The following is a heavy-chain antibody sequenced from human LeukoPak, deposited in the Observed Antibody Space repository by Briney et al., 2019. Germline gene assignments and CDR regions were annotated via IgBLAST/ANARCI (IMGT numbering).Heavy chain of an antibody. V-gene: IGHV3-7*01. CDR2: IKPDGSAQ. D-gene: IGHD3-22*01. CDR1: GFTFSNSW. J-gene: IGHJ5*02. Sequence: PGGSLRLSCAASGFTFSNSWMSWVRQAPGEGLEWVAPIKPDGSAQYYVDSVKGRFTISRDNAKNSLFLQINSLRAEDTAVYYWANGGTYSSGPWGQGTLVTVSS. CDR3: ANGGTYSSGP.